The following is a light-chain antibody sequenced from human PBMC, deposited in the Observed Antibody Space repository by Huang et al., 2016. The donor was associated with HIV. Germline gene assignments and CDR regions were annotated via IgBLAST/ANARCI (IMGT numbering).Light chain of an antibody. CDR3: QQRDNWPPMYT. CDR1: QSVSRH. V-gene: IGKV3-11*01. CDR2: GAS. J-gene: IGKJ2*01. Sequence: EIVLTQSPDTLSLSPGERATLSCRASQSVSRHLAWYQHKPGQSPRRLIDGASNRAAGIPARFSGSGSGTDFALSISSLEPEDVAVYYCQQRDNWPPMYTFGQGTKLEIK.